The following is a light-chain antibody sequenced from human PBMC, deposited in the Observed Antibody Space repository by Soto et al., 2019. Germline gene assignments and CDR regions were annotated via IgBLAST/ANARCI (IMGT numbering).Light chain of an antibody. Sequence: QSALTQPASVSGSPGQSITISCTGTSSDVGGYNYVSWYQQHPGTSPKLMIYDVSNRPSGVSNRFSGSKSGNTGSLTISRLQAEDEADYYRSSYTNTHTRLFRGGTKLTDL. CDR2: DVS. CDR1: SSDVGGYNY. CDR3: SSYTNTHTRL. J-gene: IGLJ2*01. V-gene: IGLV2-14*01.